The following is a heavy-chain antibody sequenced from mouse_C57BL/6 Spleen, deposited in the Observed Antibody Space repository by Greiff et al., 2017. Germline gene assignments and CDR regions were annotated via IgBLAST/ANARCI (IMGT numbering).Heavy chain of an antibody. V-gene: IGHV1-26*01. D-gene: IGHD2-3*01. J-gene: IGHJ2*01. CDR3: ARDGGYDGYYDY. CDR1: GYTFTDYY. Sequence: VQLQQSGPELVKPGASVKISCKASGYTFTDYYMNWVKQSHGKSLEWIGDINPNNGGTSYNQKFKGKATLTVDKSSSTAYMELRSLTSEDSAVYYCARDGGYDGYYDYGGQGTTLTVSS. CDR2: INPNNGGT.